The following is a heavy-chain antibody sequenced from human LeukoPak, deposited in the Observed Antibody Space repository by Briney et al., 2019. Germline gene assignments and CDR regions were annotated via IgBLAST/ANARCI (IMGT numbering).Heavy chain of an antibody. J-gene: IGHJ4*02. CDR3: ARDGSSGYYRDY. D-gene: IGHD3-22*01. Sequence: GGSLRLSCAASGFTFSRYEMNWVRQAPGKGLEWVSYISSSGSTMYYADSVKGRFTISRDNAKNSLYLQMNSLRAEDTAVYYCARDGSSGYYRDYWGQGTLVTVSS. V-gene: IGHV3-48*03. CDR1: GFTFSRYE. CDR2: ISSSGSTM.